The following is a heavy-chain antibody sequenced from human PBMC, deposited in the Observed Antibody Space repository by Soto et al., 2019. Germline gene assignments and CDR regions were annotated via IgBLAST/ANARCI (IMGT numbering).Heavy chain of an antibody. CDR2: MNPNSGNT. CDR3: ARAEEQLDAFDI. V-gene: IGHV1-8*01. CDR1: GYTFTSYD. J-gene: IGHJ3*02. D-gene: IGHD2-2*01. Sequence: ASVKVSCKASGYTFTSYDINWVRQATGQGLEWMGWMNPNSGNTGYAQKFQGRVTMTRNTSISTAYMELSSLRSEDTAVYYCARAEEQLDAFDIWGQGTMVTVSS.